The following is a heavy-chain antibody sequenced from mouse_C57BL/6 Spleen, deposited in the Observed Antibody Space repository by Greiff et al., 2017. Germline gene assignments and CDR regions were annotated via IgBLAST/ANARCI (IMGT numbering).Heavy chain of an antibody. V-gene: IGHV1-18*01. Sequence: VQLQQSGPELVKPGASVKIPCKASGYTFTDYNMDWVKQSPGKSLEWIGDINPNNGGTIYNQKFKGKATLTVDKSSSTAYMELRSLTSEDTAVYYCARELYYYGSSPFAYWGQGTLVTVSA. CDR3: ARELYYYGSSPFAY. CDR1: GYTFTDYN. J-gene: IGHJ3*01. CDR2: INPNNGGT. D-gene: IGHD1-1*01.